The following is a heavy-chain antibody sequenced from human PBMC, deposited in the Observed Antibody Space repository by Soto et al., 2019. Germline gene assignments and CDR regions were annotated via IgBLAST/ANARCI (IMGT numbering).Heavy chain of an antibody. CDR1: GFSIASYW. Sequence: EVQLVESGGGLVQPGGSLRISCAVSGFSIASYWMSWVRQAPGKGLEWVATTKEDGSEIYYVDSVRGRFTISRDNAENSLYLQMNSLSAEGTAVYCCARDVGFDYVNWGQGTLVTVSS. D-gene: IGHD3-16*01. J-gene: IGHJ4*02. V-gene: IGHV3-7*01. CDR2: TKEDGSEI. CDR3: ARDVGFDYVN.